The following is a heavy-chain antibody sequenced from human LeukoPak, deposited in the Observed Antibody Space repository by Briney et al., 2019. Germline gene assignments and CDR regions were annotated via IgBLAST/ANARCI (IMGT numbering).Heavy chain of an antibody. CDR3: ARGRSGSHV. V-gene: IGHV3-33*01. D-gene: IGHD1-26*01. Sequence: GRSLRLSCAASGFTFSSYGMHWVRQAPGKGLEWVAVIWYDGSNKYYADSVKGRFTISRDNSKNTLYLQMNSLRAEGTAVYYCARGRSGSHVWGQGTMVTVSS. CDR2: IWYDGSNK. J-gene: IGHJ3*01. CDR1: GFTFSSYG.